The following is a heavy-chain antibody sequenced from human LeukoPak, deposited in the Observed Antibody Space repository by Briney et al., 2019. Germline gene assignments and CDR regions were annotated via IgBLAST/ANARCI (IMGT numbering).Heavy chain of an antibody. CDR3: ARSPGWELPTYYYYGMDV. J-gene: IGHJ6*02. D-gene: IGHD1-26*01. V-gene: IGHV1-18*01. CDR1: GYTFTSYG. Sequence: ASVKVSCKASGYTFTSYGISWVRQAPGQGLEWMGWISAYNGNTNYAQKLQGRVTMTTDTSTSTAYMELRSLRSDDTAVYYCARSPGWELPTYYYYGMDVWGQGTTVTVSS. CDR2: ISAYNGNT.